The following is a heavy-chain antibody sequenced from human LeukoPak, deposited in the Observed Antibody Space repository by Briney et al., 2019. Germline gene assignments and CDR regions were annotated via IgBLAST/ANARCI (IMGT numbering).Heavy chain of an antibody. CDR1: GITFSDYD. V-gene: IGHV3-48*04. D-gene: IGHD3-22*01. CDR2: ISSSSKTI. CDR3: ARGRWDYDSSGYYHPVY. Sequence: GGSLRLSCAASGITFSDYDMIWVRQSPGKGLEWVSFISSSSKTIYYADAVKGRFTISRDNAKNSLYLQMNSLRGEDTAVYYCARGRWDYDSSGYYHPVYWGQGTLVTVSS. J-gene: IGHJ4*02.